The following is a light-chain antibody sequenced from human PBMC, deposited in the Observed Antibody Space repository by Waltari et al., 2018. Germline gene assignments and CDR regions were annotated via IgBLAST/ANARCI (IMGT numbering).Light chain of an antibody. CDR1: QSVSSN. CDR2: GAS. V-gene: IGKV3-15*01. J-gene: IGKJ2*01. Sequence: EIVMTQSPATLSVSPGERATLSCRASQSVSSNLAWYQQKPGQAPRLLIYGASTRATGIPARFSGSGSGTEFTLTISRLEPEDFAIYYCQLRDNWPPYTFGQGTKLEIK. CDR3: QLRDNWPPYT.